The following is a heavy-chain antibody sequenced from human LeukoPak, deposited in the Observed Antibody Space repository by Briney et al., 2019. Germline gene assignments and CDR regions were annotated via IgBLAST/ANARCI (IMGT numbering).Heavy chain of an antibody. CDR2: ISGSGGST. V-gene: IGHV3-23*01. CDR1: PGYGFTSHW. D-gene: IGHD6-19*01. CDR3: AKGRGQWLAAINY. Sequence: GGSLRLSCVTSPGYGFTSHWMNWVRQAPGKGLEWVSAISGSGGSTYYADSVKGRFTISRDNSKNTLYLQMNSLRAEDTAVYYCAKGRGQWLAAINYWGQGTLVTVSS. J-gene: IGHJ4*02.